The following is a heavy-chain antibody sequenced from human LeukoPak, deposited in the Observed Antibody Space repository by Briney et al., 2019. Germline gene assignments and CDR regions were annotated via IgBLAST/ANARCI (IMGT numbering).Heavy chain of an antibody. D-gene: IGHD6-13*01. CDR3: AKDMDSSSWPFLPFDY. CDR2: ISGSGGST. J-gene: IGHJ4*02. CDR1: GFTFSSYA. Sequence: PGGSLRLSCAASGFTFSSYAMSGVRQAPGKGLEWVSAISGSGGSTYYADSVKGRFTISRDNSKNTLYLQMNSLRAEDTAVYYCAKDMDSSSWPFLPFDYWGQGTLVTVSS. V-gene: IGHV3-23*01.